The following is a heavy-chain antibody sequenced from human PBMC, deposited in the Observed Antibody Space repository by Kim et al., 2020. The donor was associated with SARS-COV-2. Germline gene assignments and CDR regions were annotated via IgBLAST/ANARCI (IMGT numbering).Heavy chain of an antibody. Sequence: ASVKVSCKASGYTFTSYAMNWVRQAPGQGLEWMGWINTNTGNPTYAQGFTGRFVFSLDTSVSTAYLQISSLKAEDTAVYYCARDLRSGVVSPYERAAAAIGYWGQGTLVTVSS. V-gene: IGHV7-4-1*02. J-gene: IGHJ4*02. CDR2: INTNTGNP. D-gene: IGHD2-2*01. CDR3: ARDLRSGVVSPYERAAAAIGY. CDR1: GYTFTSYA.